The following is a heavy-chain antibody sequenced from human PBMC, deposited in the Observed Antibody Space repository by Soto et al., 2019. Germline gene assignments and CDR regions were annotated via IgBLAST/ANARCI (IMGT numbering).Heavy chain of an antibody. D-gene: IGHD3-3*01. CDR2: ISSSSSYI. V-gene: IGHV3-21*01. CDR3: AREVRVRGFAFDI. Sequence: GGSLRLSCSASGFTFSTYSMNWVRQAPGKGLEWVSSISSSSSYIYYADSVKGRFTISRDNSKNMLYLQMNSLRVEDTAVYYCAREVRVRGFAFDIWGQGTMVTVS. CDR1: GFTFSTYS. J-gene: IGHJ3*02.